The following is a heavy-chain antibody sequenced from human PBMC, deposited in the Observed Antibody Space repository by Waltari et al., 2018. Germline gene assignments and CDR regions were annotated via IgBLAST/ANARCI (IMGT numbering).Heavy chain of an antibody. CDR2: MDYGGRT. D-gene: IGHD5-12*01. V-gene: IGHV4-39*07. CDR1: GGSISSSSYY. CDR3: ARGFGSATTSRFDP. Sequence: QLQLQESGPGLVKPPETLSLTCTVSGGSISSSSYYWGWIRQPPGKGLEWVASMDYGGRTYYTPSLKSRVTISVDTSKNQFSLEVRSVTAADTAVYYCARGFGSATTSRFDPWGQGIVVTVSS. J-gene: IGHJ5*02.